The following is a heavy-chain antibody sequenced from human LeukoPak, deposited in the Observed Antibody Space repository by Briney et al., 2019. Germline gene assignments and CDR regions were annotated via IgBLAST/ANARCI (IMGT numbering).Heavy chain of an antibody. D-gene: IGHD6-19*01. Sequence: GGSLRLSRAASGFTFSSYAMSWVRQAPGKGLECVSANSGSGGSTYYADSVKGRFTISRDNSKNTLYLQMSSLRAEDRAVYYCAGRWLVYFDYWGQGTLVTVSS. V-gene: IGHV3-23*01. J-gene: IGHJ4*02. CDR2: NSGSGGST. CDR1: GFTFSSYA. CDR3: AGRWLVYFDY.